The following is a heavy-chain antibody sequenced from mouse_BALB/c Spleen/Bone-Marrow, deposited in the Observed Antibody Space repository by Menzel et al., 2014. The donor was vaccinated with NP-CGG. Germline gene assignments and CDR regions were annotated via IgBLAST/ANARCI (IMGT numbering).Heavy chain of an antibody. CDR2: ISSGGSYT. Sequence: EVMLAESGGDLVKPGGSLKLSCAASGFTFSNYGMSWVRQTPDKRLAWVATISSGGSYTYFPDSVKGRFTISRDNAKNTLYLQMNSLKSEDAAMYYCARLTPDYAMDYWGQGTSVTVSS. CDR3: ARLTPDYAMDY. D-gene: IGHD1-3*01. CDR1: GFTFSNYG. J-gene: IGHJ4*01. V-gene: IGHV5-6*02.